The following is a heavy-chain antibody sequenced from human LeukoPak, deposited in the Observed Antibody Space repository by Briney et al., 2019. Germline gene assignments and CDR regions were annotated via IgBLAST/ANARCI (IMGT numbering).Heavy chain of an antibody. J-gene: IGHJ4*02. CDR2: ISGSGGST. D-gene: IGHD7-27*01. Sequence: ETLSLTCAVYGGSFSGYYWSWVRQAPGKGLEWVSAISGSGGSTYYADSVKGRFTISRDNSKNTLYLQMNSLRAEDTAVYYCATRSQSANWGSRMGYFDYWGQGTLVTVSS. CDR1: GGSFSGYY. CDR3: ATRSQSANWGSRMGYFDY. V-gene: IGHV3-23*01.